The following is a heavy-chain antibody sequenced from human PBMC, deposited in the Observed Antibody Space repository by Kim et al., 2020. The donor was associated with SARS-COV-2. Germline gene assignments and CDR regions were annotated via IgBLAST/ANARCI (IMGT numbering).Heavy chain of an antibody. CDR2: ISGSGGST. V-gene: IGHV3-23*01. CDR3: AKEPKRITIFGVPNYGMDF. CDR1: GFTFSTYG. D-gene: IGHD3-3*01. Sequence: GGSLRLSCAASGFTFSTYGMSWVRQAPGKGLEWVSGISGSGGSTHYADSVKGRFTISRDNSKNTLYLQMNSLRAEDTAVYYCAKEPKRITIFGVPNYGMDFWGQGTTVTVSS. J-gene: IGHJ6*02.